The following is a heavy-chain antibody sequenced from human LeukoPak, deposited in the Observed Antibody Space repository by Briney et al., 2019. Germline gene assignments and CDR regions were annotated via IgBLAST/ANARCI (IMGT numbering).Heavy chain of an antibody. V-gene: IGHV3-64*01. CDR3: ARELGDATVTTVGY. D-gene: IGHD4-11*01. J-gene: IGHJ4*02. Sequence: GGSLRLSCAASGFTLSRSSMHWVRQAPGKGLEYVSAISSNGRNTYYANSVKGRFTISRDISKNTLYLQMGSLRADDMAVYYCARELGDATVTTVGYWGQGTLVTVSS. CDR2: ISSNGRNT. CDR1: GFTLSRSS.